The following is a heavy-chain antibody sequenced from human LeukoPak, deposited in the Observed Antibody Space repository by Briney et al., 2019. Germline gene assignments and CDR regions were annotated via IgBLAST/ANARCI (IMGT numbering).Heavy chain of an antibody. CDR1: GFTFSSYV. CDR2: ISYGGSNE. V-gene: IGHV3-30-3*01. Sequence: GGSLRLPCAASGFTFSSYVMHWVRQAPGKGLEWVALISYGGSNEYYADSVKGRFTISRDTSKNTLYLQMNSLRAEDTAVYYCATGPRITMIVVVKGEAFDIWGQGTMVTVSS. J-gene: IGHJ3*02. D-gene: IGHD3-22*01. CDR3: ATGPRITMIVVVKGEAFDI.